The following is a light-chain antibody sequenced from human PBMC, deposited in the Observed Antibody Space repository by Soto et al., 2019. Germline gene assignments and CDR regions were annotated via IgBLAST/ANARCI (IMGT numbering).Light chain of an antibody. J-gene: IGKJ2*01. CDR3: QQFNSYPYT. CDR2: DAS. V-gene: IGKV1-13*02. Sequence: AIQLTQSPSSLSASVGDRVTITCRASQGISSALAWDQQKPGKAPKLLIYDASSLESGVPSRFSGSGSGTDFTLTISSLQPEDFATYSCQQFNSYPYTFGQGTKLEIK. CDR1: QGISSA.